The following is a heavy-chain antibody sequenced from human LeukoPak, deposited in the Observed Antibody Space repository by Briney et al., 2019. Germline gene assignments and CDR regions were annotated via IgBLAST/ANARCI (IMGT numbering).Heavy chain of an antibody. CDR3: ATGLRYFVPYAFDI. CDR2: FDPEDGET. V-gene: IGHV1-24*01. CDR1: GYSFTGYY. Sequence: ASVKVSCKASGYSFTGYYMHWVRQAPGKGLEWMGGFDPEDGETIYAQKFQGRVTMTEDTSTDTAYMELSSLRSEDTAVYYCATGLRYFVPYAFDIWGQGTMVTVSS. D-gene: IGHD3-9*01. J-gene: IGHJ3*02.